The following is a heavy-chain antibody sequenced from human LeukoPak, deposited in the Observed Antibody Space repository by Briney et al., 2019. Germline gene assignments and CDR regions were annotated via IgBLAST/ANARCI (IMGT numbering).Heavy chain of an antibody. CDR2: INPNSGGT. J-gene: IGHJ4*02. D-gene: IGHD6-13*01. Sequence: ASVKVSCKASGYTFTGYYMHWVRQAPGQGLEWMGWINPNSGGTNYAQKFQGRVTMTRDTSISTAYMELSRLRSDDTAVYYCARPGYSSSWTLDYWGQGTQVTVSS. CDR1: GYTFTGYY. V-gene: IGHV1-2*02. CDR3: ARPGYSSSWTLDY.